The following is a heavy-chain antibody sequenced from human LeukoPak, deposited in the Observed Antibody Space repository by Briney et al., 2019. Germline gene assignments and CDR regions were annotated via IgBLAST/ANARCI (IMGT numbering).Heavy chain of an antibody. V-gene: IGHV3-53*01. CDR1: GFTVSSNY. CDR2: IYSGGST. CDR3: ASFGYCSSTSCYQGPIDY. Sequence: GGSLRLSCAASGFTVSSNYMSWVRQAPGKGLEWVSVIYSGGSTYYADSVKGRFTISRDNSKNTLYLQMNSLRAEDTAVYYCASFGYCSSTSCYQGPIDYWGQGTLVTVSS. D-gene: IGHD2-2*03. J-gene: IGHJ4*02.